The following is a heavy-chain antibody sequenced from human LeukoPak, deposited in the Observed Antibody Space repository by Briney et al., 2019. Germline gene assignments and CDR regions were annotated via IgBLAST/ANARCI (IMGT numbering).Heavy chain of an antibody. CDR3: ARESTAFDY. V-gene: IGHV1-46*01. CDR2: ISPSGGTT. J-gene: IGHJ4*02. Sequence: GASVKVSCKASGNAFSSYFIHWVRQAPGHGLEWMGIISPSGGTTSYAQEFQGRVTMTRDTSTSTVYMEMSSLTSEDTALYYCARESTAFDYWGQGTLVTASS. CDR1: GNAFSSYF.